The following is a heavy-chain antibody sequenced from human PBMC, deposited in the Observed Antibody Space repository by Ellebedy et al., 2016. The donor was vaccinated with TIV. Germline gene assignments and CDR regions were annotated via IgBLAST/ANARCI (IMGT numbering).Heavy chain of an antibody. D-gene: IGHD2-15*01. CDR3: ARMVVAAIHPATYFDY. CDR2: IYYSGST. Sequence: SETLSLXXTVSGGSISSYYWSWIRQPPGKGLEWIGYIYYSGSTNYNPSLKSRVTISVDTSKNQFSLKLSSVTAADTAVYYCARMVVAAIHPATYFDYWGQGTLVTVST. J-gene: IGHJ4*02. CDR1: GGSISSYY. V-gene: IGHV4-59*08.